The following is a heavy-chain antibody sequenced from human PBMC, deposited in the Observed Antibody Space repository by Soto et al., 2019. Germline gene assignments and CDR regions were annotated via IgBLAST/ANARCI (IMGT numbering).Heavy chain of an antibody. V-gene: IGHV4-39*01. D-gene: IGHD1-7*01. CDR1: DGSITNNSYY. Sequence: SETLSLTCTVSDGSITNNSYYWGWIRQPPGRGLEWIGSVYYIENTFYKASLKSRVTISVDTSKSQFSLKVSSVTAAVTAVYYCARLRVPNYYFDLWGQGTLVTVSS. J-gene: IGHJ4*02. CDR2: VYYIENT. CDR3: ARLRVPNYYFDL.